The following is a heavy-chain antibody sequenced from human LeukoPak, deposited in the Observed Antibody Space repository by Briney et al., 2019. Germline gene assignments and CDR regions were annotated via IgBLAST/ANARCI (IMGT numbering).Heavy chain of an antibody. V-gene: IGHV4-59*01. CDR1: GGSISGYY. CDR2: IYYSGST. D-gene: IGHD3-22*01. CDR3: ARSTWLLDK. Sequence: SETLSLTCTVFGGSISGYYWSWIRQPPGKGLEWIGYIYYSGSTNYNPSLKSRVTISLDTSKNQYSLKLSSVTAADTAVYYCARSTWLLDKWGQGTLVTVSS. J-gene: IGHJ4*02.